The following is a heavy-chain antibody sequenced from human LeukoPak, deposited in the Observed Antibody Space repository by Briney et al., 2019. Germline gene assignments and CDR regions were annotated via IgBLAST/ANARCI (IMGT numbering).Heavy chain of an antibody. J-gene: IGHJ4*02. CDR2: INHSGST. CDR1: GGSFSGYY. CDR3: AREINYYGSGSPKFFDY. D-gene: IGHD3-10*01. Sequence: SETVSLTCAVYGGSFSGYYWSWIRQPPGKGLEWIGEINHSGSTNYNPSLKSRVTISVDTSKNQFSLKLSSVTAADTAVYYCAREINYYGSGSPKFFDYWGQGTLVTVSS. V-gene: IGHV4-34*01.